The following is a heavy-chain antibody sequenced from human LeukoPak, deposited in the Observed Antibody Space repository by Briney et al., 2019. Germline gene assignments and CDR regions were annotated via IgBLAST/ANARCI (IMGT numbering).Heavy chain of an antibody. CDR3: ARGHCSGGSCYSSYFDY. Sequence: GASVKVSCKASGYTFTSYDINWVRQATGQGLEWMGWMNPNSGNTGYAQKFQGRVTMTRNTSISTAYMELSSLRSEDPAVYYCARGHCSGGSCYSSYFDYWGQGTLVTVSS. D-gene: IGHD2-15*01. CDR2: MNPNSGNT. V-gene: IGHV1-8*01. CDR1: GYTFTSYD. J-gene: IGHJ4*02.